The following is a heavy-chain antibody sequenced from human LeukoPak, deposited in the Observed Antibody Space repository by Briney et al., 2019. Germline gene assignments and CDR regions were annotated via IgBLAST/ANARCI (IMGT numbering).Heavy chain of an antibody. J-gene: IGHJ4*02. Sequence: GGSLRLSCAASGFTFTNAWMTWVRQAPGKGLEWVARIRGKTDAGTTDYAAPVKGRFTISKDDSKNTLYLQMNSLKTEDTGVYYCTTRVRAAAGDKNDYWGQGTLVTVSS. CDR2: IRGKTDAGTT. V-gene: IGHV3-15*01. D-gene: IGHD6-13*01. CDR3: TTRVRAAAGDKNDY. CDR1: GFTFTNAW.